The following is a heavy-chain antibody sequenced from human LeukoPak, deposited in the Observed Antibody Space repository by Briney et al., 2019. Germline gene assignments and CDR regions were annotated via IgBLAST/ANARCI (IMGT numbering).Heavy chain of an antibody. D-gene: IGHD3-22*01. V-gene: IGHV3-21*01. CDR1: GFTFSSYS. CDR3: ARGSTYYDSSGQVPFDY. J-gene: IGHJ4*02. CDR2: ISSSSSYI. Sequence: GGSLRLSCAASGFTFSSYSMNWARQAPGKGLEWVSSISSSSSYIYYADSVKGRFTISRDNAKNSLYLQMNSLRAEDTAVYYCARGSTYYDSSGQVPFDYWGQGTLVTVSS.